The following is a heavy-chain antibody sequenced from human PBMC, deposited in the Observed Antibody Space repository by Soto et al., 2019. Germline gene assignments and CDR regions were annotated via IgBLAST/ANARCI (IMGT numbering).Heavy chain of an antibody. CDR2: IRSKAHGGTT. CDR1: GFTFGDYA. J-gene: IGHJ4*02. D-gene: IGHD2-21*01. V-gene: IGHV3-49*03. Sequence: GGSLRLSCTASGFTFGDYAMTWFRQAPEKGLEWVGFIRSKAHGGTTEYAASVKDRFTISRDDSRNIAYLQMNSLQTGDTAVYYCARGEYVLAYSWGQGTLVTVSS. CDR3: ARGEYVLAYS.